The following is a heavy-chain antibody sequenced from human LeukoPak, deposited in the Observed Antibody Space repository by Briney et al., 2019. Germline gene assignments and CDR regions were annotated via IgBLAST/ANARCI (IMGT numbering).Heavy chain of an antibody. CDR2: IYYSGST. CDR1: GGSISSGDYY. Sequence: SETLSLTCTVSGGSISSGDYYWSWIRQPPGKGLEWIGYIYYSGSTYYNPSLKSRVTISVDTSKNQFSLKLSSVTAADTAVYYCAREALGYCSSTSCQEGGNWFDPWGQGTLVTVSS. D-gene: IGHD2-2*01. CDR3: AREALGYCSSTSCQEGGNWFDP. V-gene: IGHV4-30-4*01. J-gene: IGHJ5*02.